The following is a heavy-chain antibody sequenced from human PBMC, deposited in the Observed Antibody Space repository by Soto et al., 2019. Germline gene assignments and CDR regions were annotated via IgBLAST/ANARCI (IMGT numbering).Heavy chain of an antibody. CDR3: AKVTGIASALDY. D-gene: IGHD6-13*01. CDR2: IRGSGGST. J-gene: IGHJ4*02. Sequence: GGSLRLSCAASGFTFSSYAMSWVRQAPGKGLEWVTAIRGSGGSTYYADSVKGRFTISRDNSKNTLYLQMNSLRAEDTAVYSCAKVTGIASALDYWGQGTLVTVSS. V-gene: IGHV3-23*01. CDR1: GFTFSSYA.